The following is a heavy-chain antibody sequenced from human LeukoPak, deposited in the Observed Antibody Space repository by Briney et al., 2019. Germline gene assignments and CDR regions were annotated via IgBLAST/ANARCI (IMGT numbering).Heavy chain of an antibody. J-gene: IGHJ2*01. CDR2: IYDGGFT. Sequence: GGSLRLSCAASGFTVTSNYMAWVRQAPGKGLEWVSVIYDGGFTYYADPVRGRFTISRDNSKNTLYLQMSSLRAEDTAVYYCARVMGRLIWTWYFDLWGRGTLVTVSS. V-gene: IGHV3-66*01. CDR3: ARVMGRLIWTWYFDL. CDR1: GFTVTSNY. D-gene: IGHD1-1*01.